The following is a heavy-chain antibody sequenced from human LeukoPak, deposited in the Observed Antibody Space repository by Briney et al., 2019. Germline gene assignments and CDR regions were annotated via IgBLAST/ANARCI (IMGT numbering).Heavy chain of an antibody. CDR2: INPNSGGT. CDR1: EYTFTAYY. J-gene: IGHJ4*02. Sequence: ASVKVPCKASEYTFTAYYMHWVRQAPGQGLEWVGRINPNSGGTNSAQRFQGRVTMTRDTSISTAYMELSRLTSDDTAVYYCAREGPVDSTAGFDFWGQGTLVTVSS. V-gene: IGHV1-2*06. CDR3: AREGPVDSTAGFDF. D-gene: IGHD2-8*02.